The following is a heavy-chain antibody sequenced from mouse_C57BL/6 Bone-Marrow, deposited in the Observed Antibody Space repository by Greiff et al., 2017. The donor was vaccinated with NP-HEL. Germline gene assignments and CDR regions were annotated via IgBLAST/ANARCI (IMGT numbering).Heavy chain of an antibody. V-gene: IGHV1-64*01. Sequence: QVQLQQPGAELVKPGASVKLSCKASGYTFTSYWMHWVKQRPGQGLEWIGMIHPTSGSTNYNEKFKSKATLTVDKSSSTAYMQLSSLTSEDSAVYYCARWDYEGWFAYWGQGTLVTVSA. J-gene: IGHJ3*01. D-gene: IGHD2-4*01. CDR2: IHPTSGST. CDR3: ARWDYEGWFAY. CDR1: GYTFTSYW.